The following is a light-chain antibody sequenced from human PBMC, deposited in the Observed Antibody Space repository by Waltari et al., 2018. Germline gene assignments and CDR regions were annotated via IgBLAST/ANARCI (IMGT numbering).Light chain of an antibody. CDR3: QAWDISTYVV. CDR1: KLGDKY. V-gene: IGLV3-1*01. J-gene: IGLJ2*01. CDR2: HDA. Sequence: SYELTQPPSVSVSSGQTASITCSGDKLGDKYASWYQQRPGQSPVLVIYHDAQRPSGTPGRFSGSNSGHTATLTISGTQAMDEADYYCQAWDISTYVVFGGGTKLTVL.